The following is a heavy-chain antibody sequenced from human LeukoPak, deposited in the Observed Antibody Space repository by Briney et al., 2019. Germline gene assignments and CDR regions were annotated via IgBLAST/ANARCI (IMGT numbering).Heavy chain of an antibody. CDR3: ASEVGYRSLGY. CDR1: GFTFDDDT. D-gene: IGHD3-3*01. CDR2: ITWKSHRA. V-gene: IGHV3-43*01. Sequence: GGSLRLSCAASGFTFDDDTMHWVRQTPGRGLEWVSFITWKSHRAHYADSVKGRFTVSRDNSKDSLYPQMNSLRTEDTGLYHCASEVGYRSLGYLGQGTLVTVSS. J-gene: IGHJ4*02.